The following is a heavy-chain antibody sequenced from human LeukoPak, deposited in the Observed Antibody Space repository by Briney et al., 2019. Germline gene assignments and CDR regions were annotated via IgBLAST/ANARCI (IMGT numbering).Heavy chain of an antibody. V-gene: IGHV4-61*01. Sequence: SETLSLTCTVSGGSISSSSYYWSWIRQPPGKGLEWIGYIYYSGSTNYNPSLKSRVTISVDTSKNQFSLKLSSVTAADTAVYYCARVGTIFGVVIKSYFDYWGQGTLVTVSS. J-gene: IGHJ4*02. CDR1: GGSISSSSYY. CDR3: ARVGTIFGVVIKSYFDY. CDR2: IYYSGST. D-gene: IGHD3-3*01.